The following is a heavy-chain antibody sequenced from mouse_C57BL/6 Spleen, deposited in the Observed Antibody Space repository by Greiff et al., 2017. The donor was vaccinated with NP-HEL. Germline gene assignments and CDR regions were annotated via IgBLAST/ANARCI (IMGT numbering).Heavy chain of an antibody. Sequence: QVQLQQSGAELVKPGASVKMSCKASGYTFTSYWITWVTQRPGQGLEWIGDIYPGSGSTNYNEKFKSKATLTVDTSSSTAYMQLSSLTSEDSAVYYCARRSTGTAVAYWGQGTLVTVSA. CDR3: ARRSTGTAVAY. CDR1: GYTFTSYW. V-gene: IGHV1-55*01. D-gene: IGHD4-1*02. CDR2: IYPGSGST. J-gene: IGHJ3*01.